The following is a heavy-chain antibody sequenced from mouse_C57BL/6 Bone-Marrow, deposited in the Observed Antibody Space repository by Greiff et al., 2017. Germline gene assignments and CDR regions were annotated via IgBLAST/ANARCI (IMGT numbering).Heavy chain of an antibody. V-gene: IGHV15-2*01. CDR1: DSEVFPIAY. CDR2: ILPSIGRT. CDR3: ARRGGYYGSSLYYYAMDY. D-gene: IGHD1-1*01. Sequence: QVQLQQSGSELRSPGSSVKLSCKDFDSEVFPIAYMSWVRQKPGHGFEWIGGILPSIGRTIYGEKFEDKATLDADTLSNTAYLELNSLTSEDSAIYYCARRGGYYGSSLYYYAMDYWGQGTSVTVAS. J-gene: IGHJ4*01.